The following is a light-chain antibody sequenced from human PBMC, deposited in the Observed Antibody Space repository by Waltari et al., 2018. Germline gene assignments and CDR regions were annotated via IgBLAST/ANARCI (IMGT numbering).Light chain of an antibody. CDR1: QTVGSSS. J-gene: IGKJ1*01. CDR3: QQHGTLPAT. CDR2: RAS. V-gene: IGKV3-20*01. Sequence: EIVLTQSPGTASLSPGERVTLSCRASQTVGSSSLAWYQQKPGQAPRLVIYRASRRATGIPDRFSCSGSGTDFSLTISGLEPEDFAVYYCQQHGTLPATFGQGTKVEIK.